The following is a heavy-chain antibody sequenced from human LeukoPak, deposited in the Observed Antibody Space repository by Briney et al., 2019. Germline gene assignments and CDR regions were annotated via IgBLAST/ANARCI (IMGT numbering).Heavy chain of an antibody. CDR3: VRPYHYDSGSRGTAFDI. CDR2: IHYDGSTS. J-gene: IGHJ3*02. CDR1: GGSMRTTSYY. Sequence: SSETLSLTCIVSGGSMRTTSYYWDWIRQPPGKGLEWIGTIHYDGSTSHYTPSLKSRVTIFVDTAKNHFSLNLSSVTAADTAIYYCVRPYHYDSGSRGTAFDIWGQGTMVTVSS. D-gene: IGHD3-10*01. V-gene: IGHV4-39*01.